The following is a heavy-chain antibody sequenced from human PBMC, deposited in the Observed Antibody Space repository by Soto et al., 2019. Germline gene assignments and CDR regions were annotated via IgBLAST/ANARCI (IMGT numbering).Heavy chain of an antibody. CDR3: AKRMNYYENSGSFLHTFGY. CDR1: GFTFDNYA. D-gene: IGHD3-22*01. Sequence: PGGSLRLSCAASGFTFDNYAMNWVRQAPGKGLEWVSGITGSGGSTYYADSVKGRFTISRDNSKNTLYLQMDSLRADDTAVYYCAKRMNYYENSGSFLHTFGYWGQGTLVTVSS. CDR2: ITGSGGST. J-gene: IGHJ4*02. V-gene: IGHV3-23*01.